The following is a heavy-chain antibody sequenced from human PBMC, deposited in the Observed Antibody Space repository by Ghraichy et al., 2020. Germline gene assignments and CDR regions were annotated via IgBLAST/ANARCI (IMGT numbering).Heavy chain of an antibody. CDR1: GGSVSSGSYY. V-gene: IGHV4-61*01. CDR2: IYYSGST. J-gene: IGHJ4*02. Sequence: SETLSLTYTVSGGSVSSGSYYWSWIRQPPGKGLEWIGYIYYSGSTNYNPSLKSRVTISVDTSKNQFSLKLSSVTAADTAVYYCTLGAAMYDYWGQGTLVTVSS. D-gene: IGHD2-2*01. CDR3: TLGAAMYDY.